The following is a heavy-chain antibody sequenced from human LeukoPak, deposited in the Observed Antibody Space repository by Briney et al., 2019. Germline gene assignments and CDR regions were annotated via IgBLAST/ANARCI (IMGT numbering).Heavy chain of an antibody. V-gene: IGHV3-23*01. J-gene: IGHJ4*02. D-gene: IGHD5-12*01. CDR3: AKGGYDYVEVGYFDY. CDR1: GFTFASYA. CDR2: IIGSVAST. Sequence: GGSLRLSCAASGFTFASYAMSWVRQTPGKGLEWVSVIIGSVASTYYADSVKGRFTISRDNSKNTLYLQMNSLRADDTAAYYCAKGGYDYVEVGYFDYWGQGTLVTVSS.